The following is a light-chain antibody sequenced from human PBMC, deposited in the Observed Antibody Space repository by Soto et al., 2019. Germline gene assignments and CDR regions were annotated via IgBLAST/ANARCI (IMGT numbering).Light chain of an antibody. J-gene: IGLJ1*01. CDR3: GAWDNNLSAGV. V-gene: IGLV1-51*01. CDR1: ASNIGSNS. Sequence: QSVLTQPPSVSAAPGQKVTISCSGSASNIGSNSLSWYRQFPGSSPMLLIYDNHKRPSGISARFSASKSDTSATLVITGLRTGDEADYYCGAWDNNLSAGVFGSGTKLTVL. CDR2: DNH.